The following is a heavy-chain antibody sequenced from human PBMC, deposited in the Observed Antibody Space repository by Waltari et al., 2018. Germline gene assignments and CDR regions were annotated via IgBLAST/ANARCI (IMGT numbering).Heavy chain of an antibody. CDR2: ISWNSCSI. D-gene: IGHD6-13*01. Sequence: EVQLVESGGGLVQPGSSLRLSCAASGFPFDDYALHWVRQAPGKGLEWVSGISWNSCSIGYADSVKGRFTISRDNAKNSLYLQMNSLRAEDTALYYCAKDRAAAGIFDYWGQGTLVTVSS. CDR1: GFPFDDYA. J-gene: IGHJ4*02. CDR3: AKDRAAAGIFDY. V-gene: IGHV3-9*01.